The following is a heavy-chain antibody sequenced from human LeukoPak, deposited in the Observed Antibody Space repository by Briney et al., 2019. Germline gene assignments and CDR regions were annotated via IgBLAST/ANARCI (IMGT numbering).Heavy chain of an antibody. V-gene: IGHV4-4*07. CDR1: GGSISSYY. D-gene: IGHD3-3*01. Sequence: PSETLSLTCTVSGGSISSYYWSWIRQPAGKGLERIGRIYTSGSTNYNPSLKSRVTMSVDTSKNQFSLKLSSVTAADTAVYYCARGPIQSGYDFWSGYYQNWGQGTLVTVSS. J-gene: IGHJ4*02. CDR2: IYTSGST. CDR3: ARGPIQSGYDFWSGYYQN.